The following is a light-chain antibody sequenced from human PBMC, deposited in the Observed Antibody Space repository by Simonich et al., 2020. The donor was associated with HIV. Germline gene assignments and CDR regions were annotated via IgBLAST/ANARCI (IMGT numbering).Light chain of an antibody. Sequence: QSVLTQPPSASGTPGQRVTISCSESSSNIGSNPVNWYQPLPGTAPKLLIYRKNQRPSGVPDRFSGSKSGTSASLAISGLQSEDEADYYCSSYTSSNTWVFGGGTKLTVL. V-gene: IGLV1-44*01. J-gene: IGLJ3*02. CDR2: RKN. CDR1: SSNIGSNP. CDR3: SSYTSSNTWV.